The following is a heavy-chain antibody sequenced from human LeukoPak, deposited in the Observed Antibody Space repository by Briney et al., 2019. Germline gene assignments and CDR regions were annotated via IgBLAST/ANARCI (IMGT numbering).Heavy chain of an antibody. J-gene: IGHJ4*02. Sequence: ASVKVSCKASGYTFTSYGISWVRRAPGQGLEWMGWISAYNGNTNYAQKLQGRVTMTTDTSTSTAYMELRSLRSDDTAVYYCARTSVYGDYVIALFDYWGQGTLVTVSS. CDR1: GYTFTSYG. CDR2: ISAYNGNT. V-gene: IGHV1-18*01. D-gene: IGHD4-17*01. CDR3: ARTSVYGDYVIALFDY.